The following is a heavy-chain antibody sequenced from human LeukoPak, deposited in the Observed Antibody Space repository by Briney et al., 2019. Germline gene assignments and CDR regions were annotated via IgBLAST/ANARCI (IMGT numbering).Heavy chain of an antibody. D-gene: IGHD6-13*01. CDR2: FNPDSGGT. V-gene: IGHV1-2*02. Sequence: ASVKVSCKASGYTFTGYYMHWVRQAPGQGLEWMGWFNPDSGGTHYAQKFQGRVTMTRDTSISTAYMELNRMRSDDTAVYYCARQQQLLEYWGQGTLVTVSS. CDR3: ARQQQLLEY. CDR1: GYTFTGYY. J-gene: IGHJ4*02.